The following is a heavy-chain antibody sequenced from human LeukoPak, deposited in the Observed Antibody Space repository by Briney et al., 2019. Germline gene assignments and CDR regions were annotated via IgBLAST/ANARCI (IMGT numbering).Heavy chain of an antibody. CDR1: GLTFSSYG. Sequence: GGSLRLSCAASGLTFSSYGMSWVRQAPGKGLEWVSAISGSGGSTYYADSVKGRFTISRDNSKNTLYLQMNSLRAEDTAVYYCAKPLNDYGDYDAGYWGQGTLVTVSS. V-gene: IGHV3-23*01. J-gene: IGHJ4*02. CDR2: ISGSGGST. D-gene: IGHD4-17*01. CDR3: AKPLNDYGDYDAGY.